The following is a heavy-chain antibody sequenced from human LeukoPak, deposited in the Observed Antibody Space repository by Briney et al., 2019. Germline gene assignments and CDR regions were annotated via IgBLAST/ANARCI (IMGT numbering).Heavy chain of an antibody. D-gene: IGHD3-22*01. J-gene: IGHJ4*02. CDR3: AVSSGYNYSRFDY. CDR2: ISYDGSNK. CDR1: GFTFRIYG. Sequence: QSGGSLRLSCAASGFTFRIYGMHWVRQAPGKGLEWVAVISYDGSNKYYADSVKGRFTISRVNSKSTLYLQMNSLRAEDTAVYYCAVSSGYNYSRFDYWGQGTLVTVSS. V-gene: IGHV3-30*03.